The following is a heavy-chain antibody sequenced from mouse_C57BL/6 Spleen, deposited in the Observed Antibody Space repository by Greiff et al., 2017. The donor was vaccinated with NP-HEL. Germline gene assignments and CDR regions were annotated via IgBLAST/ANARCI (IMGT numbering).Heavy chain of an antibody. Sequence: QVQLKQSGAELVRPGASVTLSCKASGYTFTDYEMHWVKPTPVHGLEWIGAIDPETGGTAYNQKFKGKAILTADNSSSAAYMELRSLTSEDSAVYYCTRPYYYGSSSFDYWGQGTTLTVSS. CDR2: IDPETGGT. CDR1: GYTFTDYE. V-gene: IGHV1-15*01. J-gene: IGHJ2*01. D-gene: IGHD1-1*01. CDR3: TRPYYYGSSSFDY.